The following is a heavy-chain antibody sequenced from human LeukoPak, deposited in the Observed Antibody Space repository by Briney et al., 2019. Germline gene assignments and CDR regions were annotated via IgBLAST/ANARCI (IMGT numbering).Heavy chain of an antibody. J-gene: IGHJ4*02. CDR3: ARDGEIGYDLSDY. V-gene: IGHV1-46*01. CDR2: INPSGGST. D-gene: IGHD5-12*01. CDR1: RCILFYYD. Sequence: VKGSCLTCRCILFYYDMNWVGQSRSHALAWLGIINPSGGSTSYAQTFQGRVTVTRDTSTSTVYMELRSLRSEATAIDYCARDGEIGYDLSDYWGQGTLVTVSS.